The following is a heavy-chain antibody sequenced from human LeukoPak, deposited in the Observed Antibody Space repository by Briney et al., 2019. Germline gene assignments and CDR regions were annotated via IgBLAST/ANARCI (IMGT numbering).Heavy chain of an antibody. V-gene: IGHV1-18*01. CDR3: ASHLLYGSGSYPNQFDY. CDR2: ISAYNGNT. J-gene: IGHJ4*02. CDR1: GYTFTSYG. Sequence: GASVKVSRKASGYTFTSYGISWVRQAPGQGLEWMGWISAYNGNTNYAQKLQGRVTMTTDTSTSTPYMELRSLRSDDTAVYYCASHLLYGSGSYPNQFDYWGQGTLVTVSS. D-gene: IGHD3-10*01.